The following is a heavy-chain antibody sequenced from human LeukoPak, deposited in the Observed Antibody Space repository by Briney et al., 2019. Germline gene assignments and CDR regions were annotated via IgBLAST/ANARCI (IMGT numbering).Heavy chain of an antibody. CDR3: ARAYTGGFLEWLGGNWFDP. Sequence: SETLSLTCTVSGGSISSYYWSWIRQPPGKGLEWIGYIYYSGSTNYNPSLKSRVTISVDTSKNQFSLKLSSVTAADTAVYYCARAYTGGFLEWLGGNWFDPWGQGTLVTVSS. CDR1: GGSISSYY. D-gene: IGHD3-3*01. CDR2: IYYSGST. J-gene: IGHJ5*02. V-gene: IGHV4-59*01.